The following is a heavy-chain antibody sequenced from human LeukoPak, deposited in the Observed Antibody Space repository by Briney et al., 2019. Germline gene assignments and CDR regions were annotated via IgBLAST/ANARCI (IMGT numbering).Heavy chain of an antibody. CDR2: IYTSGTT. CDR3: ARANHDGSDY. CDR1: GGSISSYY. D-gene: IGHD3-22*01. J-gene: IGHJ4*02. Sequence: SETLSLTCTVSGGSISSYYWSWIRQPAGKGLEWIGRIYTSGTTSYNPSLKSRITMSVDTSKNQFSLKMRPVTAADTAVYYCARANHDGSDYWGQGTLVTVSS. V-gene: IGHV4-4*07.